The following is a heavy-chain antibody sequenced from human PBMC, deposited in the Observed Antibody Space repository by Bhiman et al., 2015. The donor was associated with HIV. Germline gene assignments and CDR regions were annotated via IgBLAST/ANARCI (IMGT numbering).Heavy chain of an antibody. CDR1: GFTFSSYA. V-gene: IGHV3-23*01. J-gene: IGHJ4*02. Sequence: EVQLLESGGGLVQPGGSLRLSCAASGFTFSSYAMSWVRQAPGKGLEWVSAISGSGGSTYYADSVKGRFTISRDNSKNTLYLQMNSLRAEDTAVYYCAKDRDSSSFFGWLFDYWGQGTLVTVSS. D-gene: IGHD6-6*01. CDR3: AKDRDSSSFFGWLFDY. CDR2: ISGSGGST.